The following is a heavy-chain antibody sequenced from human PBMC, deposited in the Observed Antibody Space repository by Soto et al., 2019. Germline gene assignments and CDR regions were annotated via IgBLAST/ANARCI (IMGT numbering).Heavy chain of an antibody. CDR2: IYHSGST. CDR1: GGSISSGGSS. D-gene: IGHD2-15*01. CDR3: ARGQVVAAQH. Sequence: QLQLQESGSGLVKPSQTLSLTCAVSGGSISSGGSSWSWIRQPPGKGLEGIGYIYHSGSTYYNPSPQSRVTISVDRSKNQFSLKLSSVTAADTAVYYCARGQVVAAQHWGQGTLVTVSS. V-gene: IGHV4-30-2*01. J-gene: IGHJ4*02.